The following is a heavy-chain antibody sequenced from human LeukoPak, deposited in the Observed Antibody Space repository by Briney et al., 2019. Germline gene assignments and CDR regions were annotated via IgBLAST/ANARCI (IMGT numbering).Heavy chain of an antibody. CDR3: ARQGSGWYVVVYFDY. Sequence: SETLSLTCAVYGGSFSGYYWSWIRQPPGKGLEWIGEINHSGSTNYNPSLKSRVTISVDTSKNQFSLKLSSVTAADTAVYYCARQGSGWYVVVYFDYWGQGALVTVSS. D-gene: IGHD6-19*01. CDR1: GGSFSGYY. J-gene: IGHJ4*02. CDR2: INHSGST. V-gene: IGHV4-34*01.